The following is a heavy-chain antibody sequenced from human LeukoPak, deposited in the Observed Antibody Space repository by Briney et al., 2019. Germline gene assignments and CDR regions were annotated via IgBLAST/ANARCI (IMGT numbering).Heavy chain of an antibody. CDR2: ISAYNCNT. V-gene: IGHV1-18*01. D-gene: IGHD2-2*02. CDR3: ARDCSSTSCYTGGGYYYYGMDA. CDR1: GYTFTSYG. Sequence: ASVKVSCKASGYTFTSYGISWVRQAPGQGLEWMGWISAYNCNTNYAQKLQGRVTMTTDTSTSTAYMELRSLRSDDTAVYYCARDCSSTSCYTGGGYYYYGMDAWGQGTTVTVSS. J-gene: IGHJ6*02.